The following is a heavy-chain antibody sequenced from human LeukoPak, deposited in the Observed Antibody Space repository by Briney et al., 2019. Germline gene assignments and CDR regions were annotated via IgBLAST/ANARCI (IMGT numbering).Heavy chain of an antibody. V-gene: IGHV3-30*04. CDR3: ARGSHQDYFGSMTYLFDY. CDR1: GFTFSSYT. J-gene: IGHJ4*02. CDR2: ISHDGGNK. Sequence: GGSLRLSCAASGFTFSSYTIHWVRQAPGKGLEWVTLISHDGGNKNYADSVKGRFTISRDNSKKTLYLEVNSLRPEDTAVYYCARGSHQDYFGSMTYLFDYWGQGILVTVSS. D-gene: IGHD3-10*01.